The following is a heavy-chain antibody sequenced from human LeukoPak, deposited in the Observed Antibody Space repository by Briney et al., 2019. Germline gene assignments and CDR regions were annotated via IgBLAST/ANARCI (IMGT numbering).Heavy chain of an antibody. CDR1: GGSISSSSYY. CDR2: IYYSGST. V-gene: IGHV4-39*07. J-gene: IGHJ5*02. CDR3: ARGEGQNWFDP. Sequence: SETLSLTCTVSGGSISSSSYYWGWIRQPPGKGLEWIGSIYYSGSTYYNPSLKSRVTISVDTSKNQFSLKLSSVTAADTAVYYCARGEGQNWFDPWGQGTLVTVSS.